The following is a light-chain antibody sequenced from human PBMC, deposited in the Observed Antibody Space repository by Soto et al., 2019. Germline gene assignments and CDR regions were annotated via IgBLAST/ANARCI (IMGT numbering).Light chain of an antibody. CDR3: FSYAGRAV. Sequence: QSALTQPASVSGSPGQSITISCTGTSSDVGSYNFVSWYQQHPGKAPKLIIYEGYKRPSGVSNRFSGSKSGNTASLTISGLQAEDEADYYCFSYAGRAVFGGGTKITVL. CDR1: SSDVGSYNF. J-gene: IGLJ2*01. CDR2: EGY. V-gene: IGLV2-23*01.